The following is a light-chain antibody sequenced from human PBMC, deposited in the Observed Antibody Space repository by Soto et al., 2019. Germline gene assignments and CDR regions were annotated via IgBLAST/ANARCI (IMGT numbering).Light chain of an antibody. V-gene: IGKV3-11*01. J-gene: IGKJ5*01. CDR2: DVS. CDR1: QSVSSY. Sequence: EIVLKQFPATLSLSPGERATLSCRASQSVSSYLAWYQQKPGQAPRLLIYDVSTRATGIPARFSGSGSGTDFTLTITSLEPEDFALYSCQQRSDWPITFGQGTRLEIK. CDR3: QQRSDWPIT.